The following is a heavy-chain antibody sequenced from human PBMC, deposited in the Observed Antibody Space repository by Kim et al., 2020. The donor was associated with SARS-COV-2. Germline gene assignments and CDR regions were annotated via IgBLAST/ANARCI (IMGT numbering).Heavy chain of an antibody. CDR3: AKDPSHSDHSIG. CDR2: ISDGGDSA. CDR1: GFSFSNYS. V-gene: IGHV3-23*01. J-gene: IGHJ4*02. Sequence: GGSLRLSCAASGFSFSNYSMSWVRQAPGKGLEWVSVISDGGDSAYYADSVKGRFTIARDNSKNTLYLHMNSLRAEDSAVYYCAKDPSHSDHSIGWGQGTLVTVSA.